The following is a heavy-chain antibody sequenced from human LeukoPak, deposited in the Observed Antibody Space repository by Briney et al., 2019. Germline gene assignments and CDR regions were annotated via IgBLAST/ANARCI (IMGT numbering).Heavy chain of an antibody. CDR3: ARRSSMVRSAGMDV. CDR2: IYHSGST. V-gene: IGHV4-4*02. D-gene: IGHD3-10*01. J-gene: IGHJ6*02. CDR1: GGSISSSNW. Sequence: SGTVSLTCAVSGGSISSSNWWSWVRQPPGKGLEWIGGIYHSGSTNYNPSLKSRVTISVDKSKNQFSLKLSSVTAADTAVYYCARRSSMVRSAGMDVWGQGTTVTVSS.